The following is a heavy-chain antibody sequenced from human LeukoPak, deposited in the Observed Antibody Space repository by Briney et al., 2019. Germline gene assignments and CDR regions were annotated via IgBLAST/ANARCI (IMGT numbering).Heavy chain of an antibody. Sequence: PGGSLRLSCAASGFTFSSYSMNWVRQAPGKGLEWVSSISSSSSYIYYADSVKGRFTISRDNAKNSLYLQMNSLRAEDTAVYYCARGVVPAAIYWFDPWGQGTLVTVSS. V-gene: IGHV3-21*01. CDR3: ARGVVPAAIYWFDP. J-gene: IGHJ5*02. CDR1: GFTFSSYS. CDR2: ISSSSSYI. D-gene: IGHD2-2*01.